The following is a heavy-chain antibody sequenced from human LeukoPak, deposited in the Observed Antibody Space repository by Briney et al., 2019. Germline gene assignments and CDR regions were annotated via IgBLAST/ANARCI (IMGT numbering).Heavy chain of an antibody. Sequence: ASVKVSCKASGYTFTSYAMHWVRQAPGQRLEWMGWMNAGNGDTKYSQKFQGRVTITRDTSASTAYMELSSLRSEDTAVYYCARTRLLRYFDWSEDAFDIWGQGTMVTVSS. CDR3: ARTRLLRYFDWSEDAFDI. V-gene: IGHV1-3*01. D-gene: IGHD3-9*01. CDR2: MNAGNGDT. CDR1: GYTFTSYA. J-gene: IGHJ3*02.